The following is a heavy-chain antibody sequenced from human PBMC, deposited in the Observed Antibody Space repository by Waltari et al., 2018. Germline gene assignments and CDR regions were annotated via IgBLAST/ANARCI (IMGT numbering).Heavy chain of an antibody. CDR2: SKADGSGA. J-gene: IGHJ6*02. V-gene: IGHV3-74*01. Sequence: EGQLVESGGGLVQPGGSLRLSCAASGFTFSDFYMHWVRQAPGKGLVGCSRSKADGSGATYADSGRGGFTISRDNTKSTLYLQMNSRRVDDTAVYYWANHRPGGYGMDVRGQGTTVTVSS. CDR1: GFTFSDFY. CDR3: ANHRPGGYGMDV. D-gene: IGHD2-15*01.